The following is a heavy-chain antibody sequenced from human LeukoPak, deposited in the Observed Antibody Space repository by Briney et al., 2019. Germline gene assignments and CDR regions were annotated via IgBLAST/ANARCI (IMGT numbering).Heavy chain of an antibody. D-gene: IGHD4-17*01. CDR3: ARGAYDYEAFDI. V-gene: IGHV1-2*06. CDR1: GYSIAGYY. J-gene: IGHJ3*02. Sequence: ASVKVSCKNPGYSIAGYYIHWVRQAPGQGLEWMGRLNPNYRDTNFAQRFQGRVTMTRDTTITTAFMELNNLRSDDTAIYYCARGAYDYEAFDIWGQGTMVTVSS. CDR2: LNPNYRDT.